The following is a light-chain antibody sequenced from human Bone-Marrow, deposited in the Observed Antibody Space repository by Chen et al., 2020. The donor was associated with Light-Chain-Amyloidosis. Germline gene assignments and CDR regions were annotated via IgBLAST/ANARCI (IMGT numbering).Light chain of an antibody. CDR2: DDS. V-gene: IGLV3-21*02. J-gene: IGLJ3*02. CDR3: QVWDRSSDRPV. CDR1: NIGSTS. Sequence: SYVLTQPSSVSVAPGQTATIACGGNNIGSTSVHWYQQTPGQAPLLVVYDDSDRPSGIPERLSGSNSGNTATLTSSGVGAGDEADYYCQVWDRSSDRPVFGGGTKLTVL.